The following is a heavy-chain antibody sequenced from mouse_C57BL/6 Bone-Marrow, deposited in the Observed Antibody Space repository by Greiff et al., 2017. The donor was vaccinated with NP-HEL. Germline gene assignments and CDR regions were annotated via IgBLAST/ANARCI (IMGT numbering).Heavy chain of an antibody. D-gene: IGHD1-1*01. CDR3: ARRDYGSSYYWYFDV. CDR1: GFTFSSYG. J-gene: IGHJ1*03. V-gene: IGHV5-6*01. Sequence: EVQRVESGGDLVKPGGSLKLSCAASGFTFSSYGMSWVRQTPDKRLEWVATISSGGSYTYYPDSVKGRFTISRDNAKNTLYLQMSSLKSEDTAMYYCARRDYGSSYYWYFDVWGTGTTVTVSS. CDR2: ISSGGSYT.